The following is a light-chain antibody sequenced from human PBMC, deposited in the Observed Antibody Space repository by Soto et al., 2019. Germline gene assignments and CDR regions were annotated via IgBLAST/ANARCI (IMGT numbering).Light chain of an antibody. CDR3: SSYAGIYGVI. CDR1: SSDVGAYNS. Sequence: QSALTQPRSVSEVPGQSVTISCTGTSSDVGAYNSVSWYQQHPGRAPKLMIYDVNKRPSGVPDRFSASRSGNTASLTISGLQAEDEADYHCSSYAGIYGVIFGGGTKVTVL. J-gene: IGLJ2*01. CDR2: DVN. V-gene: IGLV2-11*01.